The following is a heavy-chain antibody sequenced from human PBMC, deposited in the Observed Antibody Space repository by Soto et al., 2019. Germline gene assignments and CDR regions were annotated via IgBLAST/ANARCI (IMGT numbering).Heavy chain of an antibody. V-gene: IGHV3-30*18. D-gene: IGHD5-12*01. J-gene: IGHJ6*02. CDR3: AKDHGYSGYDTYYYYYGMDV. Sequence: GGSLRLSCAASGVTFSSYGMHWVRQAPGKGLEWVAVISYDGSNKYYADSVKGRFTISRDNSKNTLYLQMNSLRAEDTAVYYCAKDHGYSGYDTYYYYYGMDVWGQGTTVTVSS. CDR2: ISYDGSNK. CDR1: GVTFSSYG.